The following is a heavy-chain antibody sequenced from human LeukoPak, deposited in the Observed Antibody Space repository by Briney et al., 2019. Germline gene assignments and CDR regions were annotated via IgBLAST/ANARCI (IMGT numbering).Heavy chain of an antibody. CDR1: GFTFNDYA. V-gene: IGHV3-30-3*01. Sequence: PGGSLRLSCAASGFTFNDYAMYWVRQAPGKGLEWVTLISYDGYDKSYADSVRGRFTISRDNSKNTLYLQMNSLSAEDTAVYYCARDGAGRHYFDYWGQGTLVTVSS. D-gene: IGHD3-16*01. J-gene: IGHJ4*02. CDR2: ISYDGYDK. CDR3: ARDGAGRHYFDY.